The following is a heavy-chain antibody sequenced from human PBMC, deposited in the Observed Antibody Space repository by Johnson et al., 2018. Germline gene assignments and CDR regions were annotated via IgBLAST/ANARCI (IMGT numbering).Heavy chain of an antibody. Sequence: QVQLVQSGGGVVQPGRSLRLSCAASGFTFSTYGMHWVRQAPGKGLEWVAFLSHSGKNEFYADAVKGRFTISRDNSKNTLYLQMDNLRVEDTAIYYCAKDKSNNYYYYMDVWGKGTTVTVSS. CDR1: GFTFSTYG. J-gene: IGHJ6*03. V-gene: IGHV3-30*18. CDR2: LSHSGKNE. CDR3: AKDKSNNYYYYMDV. D-gene: IGHD2/OR15-2a*01.